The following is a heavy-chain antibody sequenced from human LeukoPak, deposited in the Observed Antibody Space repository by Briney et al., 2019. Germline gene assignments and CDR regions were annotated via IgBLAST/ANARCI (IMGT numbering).Heavy chain of an antibody. CDR2: IYYSGST. V-gene: IGHV4-39*01. CDR3: ARRHPRSGSQPPHFDY. Sequence: SETLSLTCTVSGGSISSSSYYWGWIRQPPGKGLEWIGSIYYSGSTYYNPSLKSRVTISVDTSKNQFSLRLSSVTAADTAVYYCARRHPRSGSQPPHFDYWGQGTLVTVSS. J-gene: IGHJ4*02. CDR1: GGSISSSSYY. D-gene: IGHD1-26*01.